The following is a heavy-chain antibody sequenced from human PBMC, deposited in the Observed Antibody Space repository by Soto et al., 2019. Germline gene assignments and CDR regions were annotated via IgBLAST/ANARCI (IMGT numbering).Heavy chain of an antibody. V-gene: IGHV1-58*01. CDR1: GFTFTSSA. J-gene: IGHJ1*01. Sequence: GASVKVSCKASGFTFTSSAVQWVRQARGQRLEWIGWIVVGSGNTNYAQKFQERVTITRDMSTSTAYMELSSLRSEDTAVYYCAADPRPHFGDFQHWGQGTLVTVSS. CDR3: AADPRPHFGDFQH. CDR2: IVVGSGNT. D-gene: IGHD3-16*01.